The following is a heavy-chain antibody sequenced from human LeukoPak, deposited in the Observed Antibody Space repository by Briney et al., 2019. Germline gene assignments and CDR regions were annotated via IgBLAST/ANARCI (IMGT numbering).Heavy chain of an antibody. V-gene: IGHV3-23*01. J-gene: IGHJ4*02. CDR3: AKEVEPRDN. CDR1: RFTFSAYA. Sequence: PGGSLRLSCAASRFTFSAYAMTWVRQAPGKGLEWVSGISGHGGSTFYANSVKGRFTISRDNSKNTLYLQMNSLRAEDTAVYYCAKEVEPRDNWGQGTLVTVSS. CDR2: ISGHGGST. D-gene: IGHD1-26*01.